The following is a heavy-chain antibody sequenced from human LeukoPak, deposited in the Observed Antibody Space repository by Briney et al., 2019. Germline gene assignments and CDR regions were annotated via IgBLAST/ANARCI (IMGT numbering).Heavy chain of an antibody. CDR2: IYYSGST. J-gene: IGHJ4*02. V-gene: IGHV4-59*01. D-gene: IGHD6-19*01. CDR1: GGSISSNY. Sequence: SETLSLTCTVSGGSISSNYWSWIRQPPGKGLEWIGHIYYSGSTNYKPSLKSRVTISVDTSKNQFSLKLSSVTAADTAVYYGAKERYNSGWFGCWGRGPGITVS. CDR3: AKERYNSGWFGC.